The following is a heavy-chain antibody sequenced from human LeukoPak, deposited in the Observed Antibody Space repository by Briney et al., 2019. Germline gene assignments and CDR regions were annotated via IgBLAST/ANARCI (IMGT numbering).Heavy chain of an antibody. CDR2: ISWNSGSI. Sequence: GRSLRLSCAASGFTFDDYAMHWVRQAPGKGLEGVSGISWNSGSIGYADSVKGRFTISRDNAKNSLYLQMNSLRAEDTALYYCAKDRDSSSAGLDYWGQGTLVTVSS. CDR3: AKDRDSSSAGLDY. D-gene: IGHD6-6*01. V-gene: IGHV3-9*01. J-gene: IGHJ4*02. CDR1: GFTFDDYA.